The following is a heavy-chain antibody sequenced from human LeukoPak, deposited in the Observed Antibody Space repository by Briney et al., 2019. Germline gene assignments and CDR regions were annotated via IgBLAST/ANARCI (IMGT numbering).Heavy chain of an antibody. D-gene: IGHD5-18*01. V-gene: IGHV3-11*04. CDR1: GFTFSDYY. CDR3: ARYSYGHYYYYYMDV. J-gene: IGHJ6*03. Sequence: GGSLRLSCAASGFTFSDYYMSWIRQAPGKGLEWVSYISSSGSTIYYADSVKGRFTISRDNAKNSLYLQMNSLRAEDTAVYYCARYSYGHYYYYYMDVWGKGTTVTVSS. CDR2: ISSSGSTI.